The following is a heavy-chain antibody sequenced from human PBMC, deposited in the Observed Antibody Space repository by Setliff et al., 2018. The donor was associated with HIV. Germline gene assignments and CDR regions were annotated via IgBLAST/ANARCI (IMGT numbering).Heavy chain of an antibody. CDR2: IKQDGSEK. CDR3: ARALQGSRRDPDY. V-gene: IGHV3-7*03. D-gene: IGHD3-10*01. CDR1: GFNFTTYW. J-gene: IGHJ4*02. Sequence: SGFNFTTYWMSWVRQAPGKGLEWVANIKQDGSEKYYIDSVKGRFTISRDNAKNSLYLQMNSLRAEDTAVYYCARALQGSRRDPDYWGQGTLVTVSS.